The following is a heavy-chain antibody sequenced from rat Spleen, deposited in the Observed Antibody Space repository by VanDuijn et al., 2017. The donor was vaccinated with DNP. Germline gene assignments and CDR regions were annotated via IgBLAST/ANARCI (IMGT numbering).Heavy chain of an antibody. CDR1: GFTFIDYN. V-gene: IGHV5-7*01. J-gene: IGHJ2*01. Sequence: EVQLVESGGGLVQPGRSLKLSCAASGFTFIDYNMAWVRQAPKKGLDWVATISYDGSSTYYRDSVKGRFTISRDNAKSTLYLQMDSLRSEDTATYYCARAEDWGQGVMVTVSS. CDR3: ARAED. D-gene: IGHD1-11*01. CDR2: ISYDGSST.